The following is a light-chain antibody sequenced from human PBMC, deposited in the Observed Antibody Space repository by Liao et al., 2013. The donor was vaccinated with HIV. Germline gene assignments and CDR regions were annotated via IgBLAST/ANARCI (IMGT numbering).Light chain of an antibody. J-gene: IGLJ3*02. V-gene: IGLV3-21*04. CDR3: QVWDTSSAHQV. CDR1: NIGSKS. CDR2: YDS. Sequence: SYVLTQPPSVSVAPGRTATITCGGNNIGSKSVHWYQQKPGQAPVLVIYYDSDRPSGIPERFSASNSGNTATLTISRVEAGDEADYYCQVWDTSSAHQVFGGGTKLTVL.